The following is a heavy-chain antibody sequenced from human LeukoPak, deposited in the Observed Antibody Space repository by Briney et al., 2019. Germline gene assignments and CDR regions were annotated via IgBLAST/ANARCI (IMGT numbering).Heavy chain of an antibody. CDR1: GSIDTYNY. Sequence: TGGSLRLSCRASGSIDTYNYLMWVRQAPGKGLEWVSMIHTGATYYADSVKGRFTISRDNSKSTLFLQMNSLRVEDTAIYYCATYDSWGQGTPVTVSS. CDR2: IHTGAT. J-gene: IGHJ5*02. D-gene: IGHD3-16*01. CDR3: ATYDS. V-gene: IGHV3-53*01.